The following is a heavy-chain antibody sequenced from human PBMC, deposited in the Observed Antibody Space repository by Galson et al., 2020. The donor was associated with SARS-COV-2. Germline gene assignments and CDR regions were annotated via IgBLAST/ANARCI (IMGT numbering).Heavy chain of an antibody. Sequence: SETLSLTCTVSGGSISSYYWSWIRQPPGKGLEWIGYIYYSGSTNYNHSLKSRVTISVDTSKNKFSLKLSSVTAAATAVSYCARDTPSGDSRGYYDSDGMDVWGQGTTVTVSS. CDR3: ARDTPSGDSRGYYDSDGMDV. D-gene: IGHD3-22*01. CDR1: GGSISSYY. V-gene: IGHV4-59*13. J-gene: IGHJ6*02. CDR2: IYYSGST.